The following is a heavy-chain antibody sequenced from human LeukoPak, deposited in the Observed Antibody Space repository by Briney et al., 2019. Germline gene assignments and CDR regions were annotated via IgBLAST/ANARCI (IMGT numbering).Heavy chain of an antibody. CDR3: AELGITMIGGV. V-gene: IGHV3-21*01. J-gene: IGHJ6*04. Sequence: GGSLRLSCAASGFTFSSYGMNWVRQAPGKGLEWVSSISSSSSYIYYADSVKGRFTISRDNAKNSLYLQMNSLRVEDTAVYYCAELGITMIGGVWGKGTTVTISS. D-gene: IGHD3-10*02. CDR1: GFTFSSYG. CDR2: ISSSSSYI.